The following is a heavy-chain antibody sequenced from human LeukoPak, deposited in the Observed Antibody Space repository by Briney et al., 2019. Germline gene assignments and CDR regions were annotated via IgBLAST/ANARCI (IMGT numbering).Heavy chain of an antibody. J-gene: IGHJ1*01. Sequence: GASVKVSCKASGYTFTSYDINWVRQAPGQGLEWMGGISPIFDTPNYAQKFQDRVKITMDESTTTVYMELSSLRFEDTAVYYCARDGRGYSFAEYFQYWGLGTLVTVSS. D-gene: IGHD5-18*01. CDR1: GYTFTSYD. CDR2: ISPIFDTP. V-gene: IGHV1-69*05. CDR3: ARDGRGYSFAEYFQY.